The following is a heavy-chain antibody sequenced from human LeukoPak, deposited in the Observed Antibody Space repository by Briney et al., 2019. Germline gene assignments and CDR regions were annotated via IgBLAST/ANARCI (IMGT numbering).Heavy chain of an antibody. CDR1: GFTFSSYA. Sequence: GRSLRLSCAASGFTFSSYAMHWVRQAPGKGLEWVAVISYDGSNKYYADSVKGRFTISRDNSKNTLYLQMNSLRAEDTAVYYCAKAVTGTTRVNDCWGQGTLVTVSS. CDR2: ISYDGSNK. J-gene: IGHJ4*02. V-gene: IGHV3-30*04. CDR3: AKAVTGTTRVNDC. D-gene: IGHD1-7*01.